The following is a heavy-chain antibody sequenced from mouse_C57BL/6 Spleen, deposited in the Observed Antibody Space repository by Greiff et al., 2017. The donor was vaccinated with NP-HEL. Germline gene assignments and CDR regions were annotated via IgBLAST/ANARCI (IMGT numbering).Heavy chain of an antibody. CDR1: GYTFTSYW. CDR3: AVIYYGNYVFAY. D-gene: IGHD2-1*01. J-gene: IGHJ3*01. CDR2: IHPNSGST. V-gene: IGHV1-64*01. Sequence: QVHVKQPGAELVKPGASVKLSCKASGYTFTSYWMHWVKQRPGQGLEWIGMIHPNSGSTNYNEKFKSKATLTVDKSSSTAYMQLSSLTSEDSAVYYCAVIYYGNYVFAYWGQGTLVTVSA.